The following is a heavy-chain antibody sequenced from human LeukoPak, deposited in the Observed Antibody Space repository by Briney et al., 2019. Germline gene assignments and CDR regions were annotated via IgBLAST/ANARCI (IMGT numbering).Heavy chain of an antibody. J-gene: IGHJ4*02. V-gene: IGHV3-23*01. Sequence: GGSLRLSCAASGFTFSSYAMSWVRQAPGKGLEWVSAISGSGGSTYYADSVKGRFTISRDNSKNTLSLQMNSLRAEDTAVYYCARWIVVVPAAAYFFDYWGQGTLVTVSS. CDR2: ISGSGGST. D-gene: IGHD2-2*01. CDR3: ARWIVVVPAAAYFFDY. CDR1: GFTFSSYA.